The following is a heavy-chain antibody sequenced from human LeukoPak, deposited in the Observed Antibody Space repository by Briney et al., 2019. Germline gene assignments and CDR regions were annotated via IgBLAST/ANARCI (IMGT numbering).Heavy chain of an antibody. D-gene: IGHD5-12*01. CDR3: SRDRLGGLDL. J-gene: IGHJ5*02. Sequence: GGSLRLSCAASGFDFSTYAINWVRQAPGKGLEWVSSISTMSNYIFYGDSVKGRFTISRDDAKNSVYLQMTSLRPEDTAVYYCSRDRLGGLDLWGQGTLVTVSS. CDR1: GFDFSTYA. V-gene: IGHV3-21*01. CDR2: ISTMSNYI.